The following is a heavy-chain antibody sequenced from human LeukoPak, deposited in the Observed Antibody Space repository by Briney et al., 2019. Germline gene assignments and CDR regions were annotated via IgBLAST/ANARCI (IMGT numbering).Heavy chain of an antibody. D-gene: IGHD2-15*01. CDR1: GFTFSSYA. V-gene: IGHV3-30-3*01. CDR2: ISYDGSNK. J-gene: IGHJ5*02. CDR3: AGGPDIVVVVAAIPSGWFDP. Sequence: GGSLRLSCAASGFTFSSYAMHWVRQAPGKGLEWVAVISYDGSNKYYADSVKGRFTISRDNSKNTLYLQMNSLRAEDTAVYYCAGGPDIVVVVAAIPSGWFDPWGQGTLVTVSS.